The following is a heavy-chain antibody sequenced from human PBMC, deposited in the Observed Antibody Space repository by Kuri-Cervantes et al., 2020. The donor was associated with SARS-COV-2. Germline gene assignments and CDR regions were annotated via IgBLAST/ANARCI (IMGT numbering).Heavy chain of an antibody. D-gene: IGHD3-3*01. CDR1: GGSITNSY. CDR3: ARDRYDQMDV. J-gene: IGHJ6*04. V-gene: IGHV4-59*01. CDR2: IHYNGST. Sequence: GSLRLSCTASGGSITNSYWNWIRQPPGKGLEWIGYIHYNGSTNYNPSLKSRVTISVDTSKNQFSLKLSSVTAADTAVYYCARDRYDQMDVWGKGTTVTVSS.